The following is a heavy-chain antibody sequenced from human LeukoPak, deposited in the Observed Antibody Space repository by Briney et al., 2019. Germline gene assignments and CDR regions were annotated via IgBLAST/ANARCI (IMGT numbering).Heavy chain of an antibody. V-gene: IGHV4-34*01. CDR3: ARYYYDSSGYYYNAFDI. CDR1: GGSFSGYY. CDR2: INHSGST. J-gene: IGHJ3*02. D-gene: IGHD3-22*01. Sequence: SETLSLTCAVYGGSFSGYYWSWIRQPPGKGPEWIGGINHSGSTNYNPSLKSRVTISVDTSKNQFSLKLSSVTAADTAVYYCARYYYDSSGYYYNAFDIWGQRTMVTVSS.